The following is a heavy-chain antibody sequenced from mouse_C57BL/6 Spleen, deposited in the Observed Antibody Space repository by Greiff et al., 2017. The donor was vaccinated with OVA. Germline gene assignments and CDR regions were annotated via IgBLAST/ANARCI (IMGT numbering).Heavy chain of an antibody. D-gene: IGHD1-1*01. CDR1: GYTFTEYT. V-gene: IGHV1-62-2*01. CDR2: FYPGSGSI. CDR3: ARHEDYYGSSLYWYFDV. J-gene: IGHJ1*03. Sequence: VQLQQSGAELVKPGASVKLSCKASGYTFTEYTIHWVKQRSGQGLEWIGWFYPGSGSIKYNEKFKDKATLTADKSSSTVYMELSRLTSEDSAVYFCARHEDYYGSSLYWYFDVWGTGTTVTVSS.